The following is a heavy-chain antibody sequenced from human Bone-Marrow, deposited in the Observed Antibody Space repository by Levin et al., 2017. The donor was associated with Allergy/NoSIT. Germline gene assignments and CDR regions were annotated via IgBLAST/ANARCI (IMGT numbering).Heavy chain of an antibody. CDR3: TTDVPTKHSTIRDSIDY. CDR2: IATTADGGTA. V-gene: IGHV3-15*04. J-gene: IGHJ4*02. D-gene: IGHD2/OR15-2a*01. CDR1: GFIFSHAY. Sequence: SCEASGFIFSHAYMSWVRQAPGKGLEWIGRIATTADGGTAEYAGPVRGRFTILRDDSKNTLFLQMNSLRPEDTAVYFCTTDVPTKHSTIRDSIDYWGQGSLVTVSS.